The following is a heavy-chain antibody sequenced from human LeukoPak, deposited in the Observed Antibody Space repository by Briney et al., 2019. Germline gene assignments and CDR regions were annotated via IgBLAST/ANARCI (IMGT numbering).Heavy chain of an antibody. CDR1: GGSISSYY. D-gene: IGHD6-6*01. Sequence: SETLSLTCTVSGGSISSYYWSWIRQPPGKGLEWIGYIYYSGSTNYNPSLKSRVTISVDTSKNQFSLKLSSVTAADTAVYYCARVGVPDAFDIWGQGTMVTVSS. V-gene: IGHV4-59*01. CDR2: IYYSGST. J-gene: IGHJ3*02. CDR3: ARVGVPDAFDI.